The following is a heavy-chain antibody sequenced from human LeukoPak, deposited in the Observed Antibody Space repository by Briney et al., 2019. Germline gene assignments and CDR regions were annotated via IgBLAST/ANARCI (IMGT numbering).Heavy chain of an antibody. Sequence: GESLRLSCAASGFTFSSYAMSWVRQAPGKGLEWVSAISGSGTNTYYADSVKGRFTISRDNSKDSLYLQMNSLRAEDTAVYYCARLAGSGYYKDFDYWGQGTLVTVSS. CDR2: ISGSGTNT. CDR1: GFTFSSYA. D-gene: IGHD3-22*01. V-gene: IGHV3-23*01. J-gene: IGHJ4*02. CDR3: ARLAGSGYYKDFDY.